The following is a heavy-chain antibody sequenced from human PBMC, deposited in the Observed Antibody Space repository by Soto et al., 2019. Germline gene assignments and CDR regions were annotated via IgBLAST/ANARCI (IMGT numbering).Heavy chain of an antibody. J-gene: IGHJ4*02. CDR2: IYHSGST. D-gene: IGHD6-13*01. CDR3: AREGSSWRKPYYFDY. Sequence: SETLSLTCAVSGYPISSGYYWGWIRQPPGKGLEWIGSIYHSGSTYYNPSLKSRVTISVDTSKNQFSLKLSSVTAADTAVYYCAREGSSWRKPYYFDYWGQGTLVTVSS. CDR1: GYPISSGYY. V-gene: IGHV4-38-2*02.